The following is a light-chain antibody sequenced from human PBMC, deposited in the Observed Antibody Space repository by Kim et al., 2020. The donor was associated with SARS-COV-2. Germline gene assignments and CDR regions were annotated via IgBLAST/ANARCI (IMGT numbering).Light chain of an antibody. V-gene: IGKV1-39*01. J-gene: IGKJ2*01. CDR2: TAS. CDR1: QSIRNY. CDR3: QQSHTTLLT. Sequence: DIQMTQSPSSLSASVGDRVTITCRASQSIRNYLNWFQQKPGKAPDLLIYTASSLQSGVPSRFSGSGSGTDFTLTISNLQPEDFATYFCQQSHTTLLTFGQGTKLEI.